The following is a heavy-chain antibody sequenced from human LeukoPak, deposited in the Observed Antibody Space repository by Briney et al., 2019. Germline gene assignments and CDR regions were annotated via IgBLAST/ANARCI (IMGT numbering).Heavy chain of an antibody. CDR3: ARETLMVYAIAFDY. J-gene: IGHJ4*02. Sequence: GGSLRLSCAASGFTFSSYSMNWVRQAPGKGLEWVSYISSSSSTIYYADSVKGRFTISRDNAKNSLYLQMNSLRAEDTAVYYCARETLMVYAIAFDYWGQGTLVTVSS. D-gene: IGHD2-8*01. CDR1: GFTFSSYS. V-gene: IGHV3-48*01. CDR2: ISSSSSTI.